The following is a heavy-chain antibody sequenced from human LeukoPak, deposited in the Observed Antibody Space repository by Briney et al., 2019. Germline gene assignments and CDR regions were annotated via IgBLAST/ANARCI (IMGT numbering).Heavy chain of an antibody. CDR3: ARGGMSFRYYFDY. V-gene: IGHV4-34*01. CDR1: GGSFSGYY. Sequence: PSETLSLTCAVYGGSFSGYYWSWIRQPPGKGLEWIGEINHSGSTNYNPSLKSRVTISVDTSKNQFSLKLSSVTAADTAVYYCARGGMSFRYYFDYWGQGTLVPVSS. J-gene: IGHJ4*02. D-gene: IGHD1-26*01. CDR2: INHSGST.